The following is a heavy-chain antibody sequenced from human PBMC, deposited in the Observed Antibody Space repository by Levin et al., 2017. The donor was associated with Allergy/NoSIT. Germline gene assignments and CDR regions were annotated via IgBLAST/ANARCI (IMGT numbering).Heavy chain of an antibody. CDR1: GGTFSSYA. D-gene: IGHD5-12*01. Sequence: SVKVSCKASGGTFSSYAISWVRQAPGQGLEWMGGIIPIFGTANYAQKFQGRVTITADESTSTAYMELSSLRSEDTAVYYCATPDPIGSGYDQHWGQGTLVTVSS. J-gene: IGHJ4*02. CDR2: IIPIFGTA. CDR3: ATPDPIGSGYDQH. V-gene: IGHV1-69*13.